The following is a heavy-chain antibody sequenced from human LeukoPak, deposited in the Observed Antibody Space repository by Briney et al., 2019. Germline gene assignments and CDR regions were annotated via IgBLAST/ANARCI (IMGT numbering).Heavy chain of an antibody. D-gene: IGHD6-13*01. V-gene: IGHV4-39*07. J-gene: IGHJ4*02. Sequence: SETLSLTCTVSGGSISSSSYYWGWIRQPPGKGLEWIGSIYYSGSTYFNPSLKSRVIISVDTSKNQFSLKVSSVTAADTALYYCARDLGYSSSWSYFDYWGQGTLVTVSS. CDR2: IYYSGST. CDR3: ARDLGYSSSWSYFDY. CDR1: GGSISSSSYY.